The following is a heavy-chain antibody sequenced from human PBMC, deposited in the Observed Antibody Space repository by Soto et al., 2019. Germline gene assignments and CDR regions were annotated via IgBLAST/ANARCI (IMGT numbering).Heavy chain of an antibody. D-gene: IGHD2-15*01. CDR2: ISNRGDT. CDR3: AREPRYCRGGSCSITGDAYDI. Sequence: EVQLVESGGGLVQPGGSLRLSCTASGFIVSDTYVNWVRQAPGKGLEWVSVISNRGDTHYADSVRGRFSLSRDISDNTLHLQMNNLRGEDMAVYYCAREPRYCRGGSCSITGDAYDIWGQGTMVTVSS. CDR1: GFIVSDTY. J-gene: IGHJ3*02. V-gene: IGHV3-66*01.